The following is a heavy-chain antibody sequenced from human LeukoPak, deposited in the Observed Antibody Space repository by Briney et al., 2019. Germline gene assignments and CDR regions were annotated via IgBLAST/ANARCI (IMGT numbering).Heavy chain of an antibody. V-gene: IGHV5-51*01. CDR3: ARQLDCSSTSCPAPFDY. D-gene: IGHD2-2*01. J-gene: IGHJ4*02. Sequence: AASLQISSKGSGCSFTSYWIGWVRRLPGKGLEWMGIIYPGDSDTRYSPSFQGQVTISADKSISTAYLQWSSLKASDTAMYYCARQLDCSSTSCPAPFDYWGQGTLVTVSS. CDR2: IYPGDSDT. CDR1: GCSFTSYW.